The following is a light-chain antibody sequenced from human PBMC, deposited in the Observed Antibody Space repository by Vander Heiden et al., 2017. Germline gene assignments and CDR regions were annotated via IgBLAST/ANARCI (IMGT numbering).Light chain of an antibody. Sequence: QSVLTQPPSVSGAPGQRVTISCTGSSSNIGAGYDVHWYQQLRGAAPKLLINGNTNRPSGVPDRFSGSKSGTSASLAITGLQAEDEADYYCQSYDSRLTGHVVFGGGTKLTVL. CDR3: QSYDSRLTGHVV. J-gene: IGLJ2*01. V-gene: IGLV1-40*01. CDR2: GNT. CDR1: SSNIGAGYD.